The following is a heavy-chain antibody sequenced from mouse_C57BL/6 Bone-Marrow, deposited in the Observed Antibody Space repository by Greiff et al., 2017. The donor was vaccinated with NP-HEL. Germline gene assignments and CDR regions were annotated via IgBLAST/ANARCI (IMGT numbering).Heavy chain of an antibody. V-gene: IGHV5-6*01. D-gene: IGHD1-1*01. CDR2: ISSGGSYT. CDR3: ARHTFITTGYFEV. CDR1: GFTFSSYG. Sequence: EVMLVESGGDLVKPGGSLKLSCAASGFTFSSYGMSWVRQTPDKGLEWVATISSGGSYTSYPDSVKGRFTISRDNANNTLYMQMSRLKSEDTAMYYGARHTFITTGYFEVWDTGTTVTVSS. J-gene: IGHJ1*03.